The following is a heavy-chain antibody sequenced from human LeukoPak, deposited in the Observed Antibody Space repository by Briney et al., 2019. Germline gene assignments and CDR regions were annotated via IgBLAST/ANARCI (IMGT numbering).Heavy chain of an antibody. CDR1: GGSFSGYY. D-gene: IGHD3-10*01. V-gene: IGHV4-34*01. CDR2: INHSGST. Sequence: SETLSLTCAVYGGSFSGYYWSWIRQPPGKGLEWIGEINHSGSTNYNPSLKSRVTISVDTSKNQFSLKLGSVTAADTAVYYCARRSRGSGNVDYWGQGTLVTVSS. J-gene: IGHJ4*02. CDR3: ARRSRGSGNVDY.